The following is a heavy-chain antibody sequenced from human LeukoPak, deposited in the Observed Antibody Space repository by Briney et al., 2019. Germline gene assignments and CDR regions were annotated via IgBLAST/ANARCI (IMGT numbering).Heavy chain of an antibody. D-gene: IGHD6-6*01. Sequence: ASVKVSCKASGYTFTSYYTHWVRQAPGQGLEWMGIINPSGGSTSYAQKFQGRVTMTRDTSTSTVYMELSSLRSEDTAVYYCARVLSSSRRHDAFDIWGQGTMVTVPS. J-gene: IGHJ3*02. CDR1: GYTFTSYY. V-gene: IGHV1-46*01. CDR2: INPSGGST. CDR3: ARVLSSSRRHDAFDI.